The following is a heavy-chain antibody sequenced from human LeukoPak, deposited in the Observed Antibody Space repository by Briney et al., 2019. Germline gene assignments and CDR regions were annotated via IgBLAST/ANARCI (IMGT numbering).Heavy chain of an antibody. J-gene: IGHJ4*02. V-gene: IGHV4-38-2*01. CDR1: AYSISSVYN. CDR3: AADSNGYYVFDY. Sequence: PSETLSLTCAVSAYSISSVYNWGWIRQPPGKGLEWIGNIYHSGSTYYSPSLKSRVTISLDTSKNQFSLKLNSVTAADTAVYYFAADSNGYYVFDYWGQGTLVTVSS. CDR2: IYHSGST. D-gene: IGHD3-22*01.